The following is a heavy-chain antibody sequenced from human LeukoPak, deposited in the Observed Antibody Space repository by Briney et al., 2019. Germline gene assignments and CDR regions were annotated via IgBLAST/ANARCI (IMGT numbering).Heavy chain of an antibody. CDR2: IIPIFGTA. CDR1: GGTFSSYA. CDR3: ARGSYSSSWYELNWFDP. D-gene: IGHD6-13*01. J-gene: IGHJ5*02. Sequence: SVKVSCKASGGTFSSYAISWVRQAPGRGLEWMGRIIPIFGTANYAQKFQGRVTITTDESTSTAYMELSSLRSEDTAVYYCARGSYSSSWYELNWFDPWGQGTLVTVSS. V-gene: IGHV1-69*05.